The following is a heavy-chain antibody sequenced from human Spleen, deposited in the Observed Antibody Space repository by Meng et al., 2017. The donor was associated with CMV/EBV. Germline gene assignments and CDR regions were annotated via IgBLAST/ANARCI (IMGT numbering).Heavy chain of an antibody. J-gene: IGHJ4*02. D-gene: IGHD2-2*01. CDR1: AYTFMNYG. Sequence: ASVKVSCKASAYTFMNYGISWVRQAPGQGLEWMGWISTYNGHTNYAQKLQGRVSMTRDTSTTTAYMELRSLRSDDTAVYYCAGSSSHCSRTTCYRLIGWGQGTLVTVSS. CDR2: ISTYNGHT. V-gene: IGHV1-18*01. CDR3: AGSSSHCSRTTCYRLIG.